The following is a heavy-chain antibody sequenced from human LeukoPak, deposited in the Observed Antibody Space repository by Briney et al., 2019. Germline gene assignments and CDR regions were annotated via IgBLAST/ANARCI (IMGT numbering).Heavy chain of an antibody. Sequence: NSSETLSLTCTVSGGSISSVDHYWGWIRQPPGKGLEWIGSIYYSGSTFYNPSLKSRVTISVDTSKNQFSLKLSSVTAADTAVYYCARQREGIVVLPAAPDYWGRGTLVTVSS. CDR3: ARQREGIVVLPAAPDY. CDR1: GGSISSVDHY. V-gene: IGHV4-39*01. D-gene: IGHD2-2*01. CDR2: IYYSGST. J-gene: IGHJ4*02.